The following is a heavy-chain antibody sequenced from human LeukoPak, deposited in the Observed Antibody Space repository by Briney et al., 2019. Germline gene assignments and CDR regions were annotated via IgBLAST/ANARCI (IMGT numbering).Heavy chain of an antibody. CDR3: AKDGGYYDPMYYFDY. J-gene: IGHJ4*02. Sequence: GGSLRLSCAASGFTFDDYAMHWVRQAPGKGLEWVSGISWNSGSIGYADSVKGRFTISRDNAKNSLYLQMNSLRAEDTALYYCAKDGGYYDPMYYFDYWGQGTLSPSPQ. D-gene: IGHD3-22*01. CDR1: GFTFDDYA. CDR2: ISWNSGSI. V-gene: IGHV3-9*01.